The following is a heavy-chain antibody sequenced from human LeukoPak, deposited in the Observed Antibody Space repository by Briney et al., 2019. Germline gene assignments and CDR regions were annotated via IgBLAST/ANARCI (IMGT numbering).Heavy chain of an antibody. J-gene: IGHJ5*02. CDR3: ARGSEYSSGWYEGDNWFDP. CDR2: ISSSGSTI. CDR1: GFTFSSYE. D-gene: IGHD6-19*01. V-gene: IGHV3-48*03. Sequence: GGSLRLSCAASGFTFSSYEMNWVRQAPGKGLEWVSYISSSGSTIYYADSVKGRFTISRDNAKNSLYLQMNSLRAEDTAVYYCARGSEYSSGWYEGDNWFDPWGQGTLVTVAS.